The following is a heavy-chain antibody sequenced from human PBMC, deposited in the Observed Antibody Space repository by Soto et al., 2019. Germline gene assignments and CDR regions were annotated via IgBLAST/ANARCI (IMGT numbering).Heavy chain of an antibody. J-gene: IGHJ6*02. CDR3: AQDLSRYCSSTGCVLEYGMDV. CDR1: GFSFASYG. Sequence: PGGSLRLSCAAFGFSFASYGMQWVRQDPGTGLEWVAVISYDGSNKYYADSVKGRLTISRDNSKNTPYLQMNSLRAEDTAVYYCAQDLSRYCSSTGCVLEYGMDVWGQGTTVTVSS. V-gene: IGHV3-30*18. D-gene: IGHD2-2*01. CDR2: ISYDGSNK.